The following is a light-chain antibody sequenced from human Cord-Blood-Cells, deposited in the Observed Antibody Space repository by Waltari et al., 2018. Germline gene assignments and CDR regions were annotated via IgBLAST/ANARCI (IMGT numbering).Light chain of an antibody. V-gene: IGKV3-20*01. CDR1: QSVSSSY. Sequence: EIVLTQSPGTLSLSPGERATLSCRASQSVSSSYLAWYQQKPGPAPRLLIYGASSRANGIPDRFSGSGSVTDFTRTISRLEPEEFSVYYCQQYGSAPWTFGQGTKVEIK. J-gene: IGKJ1*01. CDR2: GAS. CDR3: QQYGSAPWT.